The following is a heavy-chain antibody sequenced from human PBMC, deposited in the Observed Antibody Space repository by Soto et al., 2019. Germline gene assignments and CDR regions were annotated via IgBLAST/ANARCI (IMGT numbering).Heavy chain of an antibody. D-gene: IGHD7-27*01. CDR1: GDSMTRSVW. CDR2: VFHTGNT. Sequence: SETLSLTCAVSGDSMTRSVWWTWVRQPPGKGLEWIGEVFHTGNTNYNPSLKSRVTMPVDKSTNEFSLKVTSVTAADTAIYYCARKAWVRFDYWGQGALVTVSS. J-gene: IGHJ4*02. V-gene: IGHV4-4*02. CDR3: ARKAWVRFDY.